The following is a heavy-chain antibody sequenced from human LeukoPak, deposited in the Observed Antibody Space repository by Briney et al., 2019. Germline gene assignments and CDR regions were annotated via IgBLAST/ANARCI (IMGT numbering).Heavy chain of an antibody. Sequence: AISGSGGSTYYADSVKGRFTISRDNSKNTLYLQMNSLKTEDTAVYYCGTRENWGRGTLVTV. J-gene: IGHJ4*02. CDR3: GTREN. CDR2: ISGSGGST. V-gene: IGHV3-23*01. D-gene: IGHD5-24*01.